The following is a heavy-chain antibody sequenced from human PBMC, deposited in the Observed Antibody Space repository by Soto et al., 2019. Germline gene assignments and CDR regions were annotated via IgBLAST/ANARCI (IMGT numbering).Heavy chain of an antibody. CDR1: GFTFSSYA. D-gene: IGHD3-10*01. V-gene: IGHV3-23*01. Sequence: EVQLLESGGGLVQPGGSLRLSCAASGFTFSSYAMSWVRQAPGKGLEWVSAISGSGGSTYYADSVKGRFTISRDNSKNSLYLQRNSLRAEDTAVYYCAKPGDRGYYMDLCGKGPTVTVSS. J-gene: IGHJ6*03. CDR2: ISGSGGST. CDR3: AKPGDRGYYMDL.